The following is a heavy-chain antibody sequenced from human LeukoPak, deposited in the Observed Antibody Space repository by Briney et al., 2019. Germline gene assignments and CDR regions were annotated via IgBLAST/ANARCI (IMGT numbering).Heavy chain of an antibody. D-gene: IGHD3-16*02. V-gene: IGHV4-59*08. CDR1: GGPLGTYY. CDR2: IYVTGT. Sequence: SETLSLTCTVPGGPLGTYYWSWIRQSPGKGLEWIGYIYVTGTRYNPYLQSRVTISVDRSRNQFFLKLTSVTAADTAVYYCARHIGGGIEDMDVWGKGTKVIVSS. CDR3: ARHIGGGIEDMDV. J-gene: IGHJ6*03.